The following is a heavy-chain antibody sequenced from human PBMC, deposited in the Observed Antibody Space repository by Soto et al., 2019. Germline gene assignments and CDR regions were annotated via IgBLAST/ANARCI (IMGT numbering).Heavy chain of an antibody. CDR2: INPSGGST. Sequence: QVQLVQSGAEVKKPGASVKVSCKASGYTFTSYYMHWVRQAPGQGLEWMGIINPSGGSTSYAQKFQGRVTMTRDTSTNTVYMELSSLRSEDTAVYYCAREIITMVRGVIIQRAGANWFDPWGQGTLVTVSS. J-gene: IGHJ5*02. CDR1: GYTFTSYY. V-gene: IGHV1-46*03. CDR3: AREIITMVRGVIIQRAGANWFDP. D-gene: IGHD3-10*01.